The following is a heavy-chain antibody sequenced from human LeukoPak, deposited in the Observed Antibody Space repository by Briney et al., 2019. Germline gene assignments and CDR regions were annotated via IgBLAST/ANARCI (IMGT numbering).Heavy chain of an antibody. CDR3: AKDRYSGNQGEFDY. D-gene: IGHD1-26*01. CDR2: ISYDGSNK. CDR1: GFTFSSYG. J-gene: IGHJ4*02. Sequence: GGSLRLSCAASGFTFSSYGMHWVRQAPGKGLEWVAVISYDGSNKYYADSVKGRFTISRDNSKNTLYLLMNSLRAEDTAVYYCAKDRYSGNQGEFDYWGQGTLVTVSS. V-gene: IGHV3-30*18.